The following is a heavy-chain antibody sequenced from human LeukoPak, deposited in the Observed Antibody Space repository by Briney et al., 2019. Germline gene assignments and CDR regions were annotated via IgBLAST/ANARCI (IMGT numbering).Heavy chain of an antibody. J-gene: IGHJ4*02. D-gene: IGHD2-2*01. CDR3: AKDLRGCSSTSCYPGY. CDR1: GFTFSSYG. CDR2: ISYDGSNK. V-gene: IGHV3-30*18. Sequence: GGSLGLSCAASGFTFSSYGMHWVRQAPGKGLGWVAVISYDGSNKYYADSVKGRFTISRDNSKNTLYLQMNSLRAEDTAVYYCAKDLRGCSSTSCYPGYWGQGTLVTVSS.